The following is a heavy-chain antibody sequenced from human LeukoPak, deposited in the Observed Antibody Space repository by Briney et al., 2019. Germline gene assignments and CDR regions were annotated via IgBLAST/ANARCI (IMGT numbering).Heavy chain of an antibody. CDR1: GYIFISYG. CDR3: ARDVRGIVGMDYFDY. CDR2: ISAYNGNT. V-gene: IGHV1-18*01. J-gene: IGHJ4*02. Sequence: ASVKVSCKASGYIFISYGISWVRQAPGPGLEWMGWISAYNGNTKYAQKLQGRVTMTTDTSTSTAYMELRSLRSDDTAVYYCARDVRGIVGMDYFDYWGQGTLVTVSS. D-gene: IGHD3-22*01.